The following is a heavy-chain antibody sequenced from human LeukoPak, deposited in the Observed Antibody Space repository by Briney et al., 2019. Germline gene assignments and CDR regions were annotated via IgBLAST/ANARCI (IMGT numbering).Heavy chain of an antibody. Sequence: GGSLRLTCAASGFTFTDYYMSWIRQAPGKGLEWVSYISGKDSTIYYADSVKGRFTVSRDNAKNSLYLQMNSLTAEDTAVYYCASGGSFCDPWGQGTLVTVSS. CDR3: ASGGSFCDP. D-gene: IGHD4-23*01. J-gene: IGHJ5*02. V-gene: IGHV3-11*01. CDR1: GFTFTDYY. CDR2: ISGKDSTI.